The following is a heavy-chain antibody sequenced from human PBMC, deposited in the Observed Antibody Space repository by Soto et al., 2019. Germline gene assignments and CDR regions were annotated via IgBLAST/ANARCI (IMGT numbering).Heavy chain of an antibody. J-gene: IGHJ4*02. CDR1: GGSISSGGYY. D-gene: IGHD4-17*01. V-gene: IGHV4-31*03. Sequence: QVQLQESGPGLVKPSQTLSLTCTVSGGSISSGGYYWSWIRQHPGKGLEWIGYIYYSGSTYYNPSLKSRVTISVDTSKNQFSLKRSSVTAADTAVYYCARALAPYGDYGVWYFDYWGQGTLVTVSS. CDR3: ARALAPYGDYGVWYFDY. CDR2: IYYSGST.